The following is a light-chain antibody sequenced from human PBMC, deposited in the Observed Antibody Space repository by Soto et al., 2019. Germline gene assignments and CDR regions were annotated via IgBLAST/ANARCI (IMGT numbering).Light chain of an antibody. CDR3: QQYGSSPT. V-gene: IGKV3-20*01. J-gene: IGKJ1*01. CDR1: QSVSSSY. CDR2: GAS. Sequence: EIVMTHSPATLSVSPGKRATLSCRASQSVSSSYLAWYKQKPGQAPRLLIYGASSRATGIPDRFSGSGSGTDFTLTISRLEPEDFAVYYCQQYGSSPTFGQGTKVDIK.